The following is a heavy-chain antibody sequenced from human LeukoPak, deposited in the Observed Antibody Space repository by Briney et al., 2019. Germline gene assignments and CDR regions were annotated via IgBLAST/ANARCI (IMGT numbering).Heavy chain of an antibody. J-gene: IGHJ6*02. CDR3: AREGYYYGMDV. CDR1: GGSVSSDSYY. V-gene: IGHV4-61*01. CDR2: IYYSGST. Sequence: SETLSLTCTVSGGSVSSDSYYWSWIRQPPGKGLEWIGYIYYSGSTNYNPSLKSRATISVDTSRNQFSLKLSSVTAADTAVYYCAREGYYYGMDVWGQGTTVTVSS.